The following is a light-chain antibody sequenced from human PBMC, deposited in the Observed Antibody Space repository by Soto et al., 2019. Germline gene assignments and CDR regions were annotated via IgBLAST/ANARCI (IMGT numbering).Light chain of an antibody. CDR2: GVS. J-gene: IGLJ1*01. V-gene: IGLV2-11*01. CDR3: CSYADTYTYV. CDR1: SSDVGGYSY. Sequence: QSSLTQPRSVSGSPGQSVTISCIGTSSDVGGYSYVSWYQQHPGTAPKLLIYGVSERPSGVPDRFSGSKSGSTASLTISGLQAEDEADYYCCSYADTYTYVFGTGT.